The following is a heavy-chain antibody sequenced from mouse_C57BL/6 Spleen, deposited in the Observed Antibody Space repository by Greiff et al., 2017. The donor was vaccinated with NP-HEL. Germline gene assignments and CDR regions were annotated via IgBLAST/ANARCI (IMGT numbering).Heavy chain of an antibody. CDR3: ARGAYFYGGSYPSVS. CDR1: GYTFTSYW. CDR2: IDPSDSET. V-gene: IGHV1-52*01. D-gene: IGHD1-1*01. J-gene: IGHJ2*01. Sequence: QVQLQQPGAELVRPGSSVKLSCKASGYTFTSYWMHWVKQRPIQGLEWIGNIDPSDSETHYNQKFKDKATLTVDKSSSTAYMQLSSLTSEDSAVYYCARGAYFYGGSYPSVSWGQGAPLSDS.